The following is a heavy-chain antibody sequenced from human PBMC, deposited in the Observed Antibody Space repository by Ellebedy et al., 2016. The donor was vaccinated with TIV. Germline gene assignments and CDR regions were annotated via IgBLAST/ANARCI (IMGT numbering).Heavy chain of an antibody. D-gene: IGHD3-3*01. CDR2: ISGCGGGS. J-gene: IGHJ4*02. CDR3: ARLWSDRVVYDFWSGYYPYYFDY. V-gene: IGHV3-23*01. Sequence: GESLKISCAASGFTFRNFVMSWVRQAPGKGLEWVSPISGCGGGSYYADSVKGRFTISRDNSKNTLYLQMNSLRAEDTAVYYCARLWSDRVVYDFWSGYYPYYFDYWGQGTLVTVSS. CDR1: GFTFRNFV.